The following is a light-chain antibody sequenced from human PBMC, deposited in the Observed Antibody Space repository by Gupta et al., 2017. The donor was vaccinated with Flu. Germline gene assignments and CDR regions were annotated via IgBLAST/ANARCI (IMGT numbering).Light chain of an antibody. Sequence: DIQMTPSPSSLSASVGDRVTITCRASQDISRWLAWYQQKPGKAPKSLIYGASSLQSGVPSRFSGSGSGTDFTLTISGLRPEDFATYYCQHYNSYPYSFGQGTKLEIK. V-gene: IGKV1D-16*01. CDR2: GAS. J-gene: IGKJ2*03. CDR3: QHYNSYPYS. CDR1: QDISRW.